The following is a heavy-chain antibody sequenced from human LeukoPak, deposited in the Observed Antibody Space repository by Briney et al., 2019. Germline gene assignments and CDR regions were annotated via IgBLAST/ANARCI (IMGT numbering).Heavy chain of an antibody. CDR1: GYAFSAYY. V-gene: IGHV1-2*02. CDR3: AREKYYYDSSFAL. CDR2: LNPQTGDT. D-gene: IGHD3-22*01. Sequence: ASVKVSCKASGYAFSAYYMHWVRQAPGQGLEWMGWLNPQTGDTHFAQKFQGRVTFTRDTSISTAYMAMSRLRSDDTAVYYCAREKYYYDSSFALWGQGTLVTVSS. J-gene: IGHJ4*02.